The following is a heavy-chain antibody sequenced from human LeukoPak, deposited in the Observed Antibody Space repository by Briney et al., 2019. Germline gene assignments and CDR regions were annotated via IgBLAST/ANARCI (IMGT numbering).Heavy chain of an antibody. CDR2: IYHSGST. D-gene: IGHD3-22*01. V-gene: IGHV4-4*02. J-gene: IGHJ5*02. Sequence: SETLSLTCTVSGGSISSSNWWSWVRQPPGKGLEWIGEIYHSGSTNYNPSLKSRVTISVDKSKNQFSLKLSSVTAADTAVYYCARLCVHDSSGYYYDWFDPWGQGTLVTVSS. CDR1: GGSISSSNW. CDR3: ARLCVHDSSGYYYDWFDP.